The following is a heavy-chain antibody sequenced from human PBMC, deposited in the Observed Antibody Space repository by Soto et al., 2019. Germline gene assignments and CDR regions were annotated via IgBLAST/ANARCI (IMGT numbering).Heavy chain of an antibody. CDR3: ARLGKYYQSLDA. CDR1: GGSFSPHY. CDR2: IYYAGST. Sequence: QVHLQESGPGLVNPSETLSLTCTVSGGSFSPHYWSWIRQPPGKGLEWVGYIYYAGSTSYNPSLRGWVTISLERCKSQFSRKRSSLPAADTAVFYGARLGKYYQSLDAWGPGNLVTVSS. J-gene: IGHJ5*01. V-gene: IGHV4-59*08. D-gene: IGHD2-2*01.